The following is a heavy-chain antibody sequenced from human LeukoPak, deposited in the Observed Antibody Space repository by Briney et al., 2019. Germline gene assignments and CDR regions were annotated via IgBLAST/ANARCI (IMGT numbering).Heavy chain of an antibody. CDR3: ASARGGNSWFAELDY. V-gene: IGHV3-30*03. Sequence: GGSLRLSCAASGFTFSSYGMHWVRQAPGKGLEWVAVISYDGSNKYYADSVKGRFTISRDNSKNTLYLQMNSLRAEDTAVYYCASARGGNSWFAELDYWGQGTLVTVSS. D-gene: IGHD4-23*01. J-gene: IGHJ4*02. CDR2: ISYDGSNK. CDR1: GFTFSSYG.